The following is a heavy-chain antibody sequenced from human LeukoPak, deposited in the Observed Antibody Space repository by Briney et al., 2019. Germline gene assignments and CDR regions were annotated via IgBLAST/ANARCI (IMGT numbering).Heavy chain of an antibody. J-gene: IGHJ4*02. CDR1: GFTFSSYS. Sequence: PGGSLRLSCAASGFTFSSYSMNWVRQAPGKGLEWASAISGSGGSTYYADSVKGRFTISRDNSKNTLYLQMNSLRAEDTAVYYCAKEVGALGFGYWGQGTLVTVSS. CDR2: ISGSGGST. V-gene: IGHV3-23*01. CDR3: AKEVGALGFGY. D-gene: IGHD1-26*01.